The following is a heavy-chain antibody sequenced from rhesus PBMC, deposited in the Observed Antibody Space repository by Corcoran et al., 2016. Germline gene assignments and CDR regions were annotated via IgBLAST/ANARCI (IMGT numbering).Heavy chain of an antibody. Sequence: QVQLQESGPGVVKPSETLSLTCAVSVGSISDSYMWSWIRKPRGTGLDWIGYIYGGGTSTNYHPSLKSRVTISNDTSKNQFSLKLISVPAADTAVYYCARGGGSYFRANWYFDLWGPGPPITISS. CDR1: VGSISDSYM. D-gene: IGHD3-16*01. CDR2: IYGGGTST. J-gene: IGHJ2*01. CDR3: ARGGGSYFRANWYFDL. V-gene: IGHV4S10*01.